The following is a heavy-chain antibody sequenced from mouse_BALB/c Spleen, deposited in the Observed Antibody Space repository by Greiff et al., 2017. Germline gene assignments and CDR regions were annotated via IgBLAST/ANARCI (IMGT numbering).Heavy chain of an antibody. V-gene: IGHV5-9-4*01. J-gene: IGHJ4*01. CDR3: AREGYCSSDYAMDY. CDR2: ISSGGSYT. Sequence: EVKLVESGGGLVKPGGSLKLSCAASGFTFSSYAMSWVRQSPEKRLEWVAEISSGGSYTYYPDTVTGRFTISRDNAKNTLYLEMSSLRSEDTAMYYCAREGYCSSDYAMDYWGQGTSVTGAS. D-gene: IGHD1-1*01. CDR1: GFTFSSYA.